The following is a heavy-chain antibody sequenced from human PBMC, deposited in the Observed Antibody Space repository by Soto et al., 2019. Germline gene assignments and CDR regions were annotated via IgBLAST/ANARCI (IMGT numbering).Heavy chain of an antibody. CDR2: INAGNGNT. CDR3: ARRGEWEPRHFDY. V-gene: IGHV1-3*01. J-gene: IGHJ4*02. Sequence: QVQLVQSGAEVKKPGASVKVSCKASGYTFTSYAMHWVRQAPGQRLEWMGWINAGNGNTKYSQKFQGRVTITRDTASSTAYMELRSLRSEDTAVYYCARRGEWEPRHFDYWGQGTLVTVSS. D-gene: IGHD1-26*01. CDR1: GYTFTSYA.